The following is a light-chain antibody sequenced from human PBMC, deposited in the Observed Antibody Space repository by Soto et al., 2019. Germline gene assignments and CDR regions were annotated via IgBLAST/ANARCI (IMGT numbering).Light chain of an antibody. CDR3: SSYTTSYTQV. CDR2: EVT. V-gene: IGLV2-14*01. CDR1: SSDVGGYNY. J-gene: IGLJ2*01. Sequence: QSALTQPASVSGSPGQSITISCTGTSSDVGGYNYVSWYQHHPGKVPKLMIYEVTNRPSGISDRFSGSKSGNTASLTIAGIQAEEEADYYCSSYTTSYTQVFGGGTKVTVL.